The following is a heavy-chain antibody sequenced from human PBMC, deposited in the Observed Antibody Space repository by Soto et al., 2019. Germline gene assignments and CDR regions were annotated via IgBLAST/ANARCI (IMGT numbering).Heavy chain of an antibody. CDR1: GDSVSSNSAA. CDR3: ALYNDLWSGPHYYYGMDV. D-gene: IGHD3-3*01. V-gene: IGHV6-1*01. Sequence: SQPLSLACAISGDSVSSNSAAWSWIRQSPSRGLEWLGRTYYRSKWYNDYAVSVKSRITINPDTSKNQFSLQLNSVTPEDTAVYYCALYNDLWSGPHYYYGMDVWGQGTTVTVSS. CDR2: TYYRSKWYN. J-gene: IGHJ6*02.